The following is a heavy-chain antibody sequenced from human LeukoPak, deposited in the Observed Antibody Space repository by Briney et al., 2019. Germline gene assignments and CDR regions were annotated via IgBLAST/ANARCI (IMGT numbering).Heavy chain of an antibody. CDR1: GFDFESYT. V-gene: IGHV3-21*04. D-gene: IGHD5-12*01. J-gene: IGHJ4*02. Sequence: GGSLRLSCAASGFDFESYTMTWVRQAPGKGLEWVSLISATSSDINYAESVRGRFTITRDDAKNSLFLQMDSLRVEDTAIYYCAKGLFSAFDKYLDSWGQGTLVTVSS. CDR2: ISATSSDI. CDR3: AKGLFSAFDKYLDS.